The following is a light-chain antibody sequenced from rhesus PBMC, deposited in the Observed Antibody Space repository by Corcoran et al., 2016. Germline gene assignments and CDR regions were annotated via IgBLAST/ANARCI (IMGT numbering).Light chain of an antibody. CDR2: RAF. J-gene: IGKJ2*01. CDR3: QQHVISPFS. Sequence: DIQMTQSPSSVSASVGDRVTITCRTSQGISSWLAWYQQAPGKAPKLLIYRAFNLETGVPSRFSGSGSGRDFTLPIRSLQPDDIATYYCQQHVISPFSFDQGTKVEIK. V-gene: IGKV1-69*01. CDR1: QGISSW.